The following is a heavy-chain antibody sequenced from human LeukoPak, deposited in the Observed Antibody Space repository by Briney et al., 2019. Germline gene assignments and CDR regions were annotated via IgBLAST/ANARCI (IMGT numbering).Heavy chain of an antibody. CDR3: ARGLPETRIQLWLKGRWFDP. J-gene: IGHJ5*02. V-gene: IGHV1-69*01. CDR2: IIPIFGTA. CDR1: GGTFSSYA. Sequence: SVKVSCKASGGTFSSYAISWVRQAPGRGLEWMGGIIPIFGTANYAQKFQGRVTITADESTSTAYMELSSLRSEDTAVYYCARGLPETRIQLWLKGRWFDPWGQGTLVTVSS. D-gene: IGHD5-18*01.